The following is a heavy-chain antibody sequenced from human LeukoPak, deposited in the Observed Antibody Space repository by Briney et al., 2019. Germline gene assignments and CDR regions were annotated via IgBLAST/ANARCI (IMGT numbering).Heavy chain of an antibody. D-gene: IGHD3-22*01. CDR3: ASHDYYDSSGYYWFDI. Sequence: GGSLRLSCAGSGFTFSSYAMSWVRQAPGKGLEWVSGIIGSGDRAFHADSVKGRLTISRDNSKNTLYLQMNSLRAEDTAVYYCASHDYYDSSGYYWFDIWGQGTMVTVSS. J-gene: IGHJ3*02. V-gene: IGHV3-23*01. CDR1: GFTFSSYA. CDR2: IIGSGDRA.